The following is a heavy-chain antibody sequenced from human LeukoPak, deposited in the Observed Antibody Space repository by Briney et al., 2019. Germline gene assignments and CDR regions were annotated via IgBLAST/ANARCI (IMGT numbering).Heavy chain of an antibody. V-gene: IGHV4-39*01. Sequence: SETLSLTCTVSGGSFSSSSYYWGWIRQPPGKGLEWIGSIYYSGSTYYNPSLKSRVTISVDTSKNQFSLKLSSVTAADTAVYYCVAGTAMVMDWFDPWGQGTLVTVSS. CDR1: GGSFSSSSYY. CDR3: VAGTAMVMDWFDP. CDR2: IYYSGST. J-gene: IGHJ5*02. D-gene: IGHD5-18*01.